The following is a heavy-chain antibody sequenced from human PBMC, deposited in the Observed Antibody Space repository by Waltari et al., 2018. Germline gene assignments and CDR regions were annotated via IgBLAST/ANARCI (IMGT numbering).Heavy chain of an antibody. CDR3: ARGRGYSYGSYYYGMDV. D-gene: IGHD5-18*01. CDR1: GGSFSGYY. V-gene: IGHV4-34*01. Sequence: QVQLQQWGAGLLKPSETLSLTCAVYGGSFSGYYWRWIRQPPGKGLEWIGEINHSGSTNYNPSLKSRVTISVDTSKNQFSLKLSSVTAADTAVYYCARGRGYSYGSYYYGMDVWGQGTTVTVSS. J-gene: IGHJ6*02. CDR2: INHSGST.